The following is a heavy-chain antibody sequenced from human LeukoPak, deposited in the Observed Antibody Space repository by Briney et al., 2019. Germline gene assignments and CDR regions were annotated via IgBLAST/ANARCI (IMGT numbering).Heavy chain of an antibody. D-gene: IGHD4-17*01. J-gene: IGHJ4*02. CDR1: GYSISSGYY. CDR3: ARLGSTVTVFDY. CDR2: IYHSGST. V-gene: IGHV4-38-2*02. Sequence: PSETLSLTCTVSGYSISSGYYWGWIRQPPGKGLEWIGSIYHSGSTYYNPSLKSRVTISVDTSKNQFSLKLSSVTAADTAVYYCARLGSTVTVFDYWGQGTLVTVSS.